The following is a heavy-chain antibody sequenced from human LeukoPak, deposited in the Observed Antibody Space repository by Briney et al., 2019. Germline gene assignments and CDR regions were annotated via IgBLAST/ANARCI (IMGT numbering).Heavy chain of an antibody. Sequence: GGSLRLSCAASGFTFSSYSMNWVRQAPGKGLEWVPSISSSSSYIYYADSVKGRFTISRDNAENSLYLQMNSLRAEDTAVYYCARDGSVQEMATIPYETWGQGALVTVSS. CDR3: ARDGSVQEMATIPYET. CDR2: ISSSSSYI. V-gene: IGHV3-21*01. J-gene: IGHJ5*02. CDR1: GFTFSSYS. D-gene: IGHD5-24*01.